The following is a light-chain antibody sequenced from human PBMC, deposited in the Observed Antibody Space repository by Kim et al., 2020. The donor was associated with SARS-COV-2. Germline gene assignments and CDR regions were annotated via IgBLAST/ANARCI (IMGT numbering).Light chain of an antibody. Sequence: DIQMTQSPSSLSASVGDRVTITCRASQSISSYLNWYQQKPGKAPKLLIYAASSLQSGVPSRFSGSGSGTDFTHTISSLQPEDFATYYCQQSYSTPRTFGQGTKLEI. CDR1: QSISSY. J-gene: IGKJ2*01. V-gene: IGKV1-39*01. CDR3: QQSYSTPRT. CDR2: AAS.